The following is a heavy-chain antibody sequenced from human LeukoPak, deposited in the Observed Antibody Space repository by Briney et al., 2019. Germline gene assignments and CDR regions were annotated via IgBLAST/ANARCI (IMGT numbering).Heavy chain of an antibody. CDR3: ATNQYSSSWYRDY. V-gene: IGHV1-24*01. CDR1: GYTLTELS. Sequence: ASVKVSCKVSGYTLTELSMHWVRQAPGKGPEWMGGFDPEDGETIYAQKFQGRVTMTEDTSTDTAYMELSSLRSEDTAVYYCATNQYSSSWYRDYWGQGTLVTVSS. D-gene: IGHD6-13*01. CDR2: FDPEDGET. J-gene: IGHJ4*02.